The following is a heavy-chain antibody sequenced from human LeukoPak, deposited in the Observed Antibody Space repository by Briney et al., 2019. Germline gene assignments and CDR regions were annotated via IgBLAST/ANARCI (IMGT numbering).Heavy chain of an antibody. CDR3: ARSPLGSGSYFSFDY. Sequence: ASETLSLTCTVSGGSISSSSYYWGWIRQPPGRGLEWIGSIYYSGSTYYNPSLKSRVTISVDTSKNQFSLKLSSVTAADTAVYYCARSPLGSGSYFSFDYWGQGTLVTVSS. J-gene: IGHJ4*02. V-gene: IGHV4-39*07. D-gene: IGHD1-26*01. CDR1: GGSISSSSYY. CDR2: IYYSGST.